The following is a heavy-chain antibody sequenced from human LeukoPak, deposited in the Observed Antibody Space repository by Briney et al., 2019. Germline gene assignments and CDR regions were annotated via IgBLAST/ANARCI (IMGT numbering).Heavy chain of an antibody. Sequence: GGSLRLSCAASGFTFSSYGMHWVRQAPGKGLEWVAFIRYDGSNKYYADSVKGRFTISRDNSKNTLYLQMNSLRAEDTAVYYCAKGPGRDGYKSPYYFDYWGQGTLVTVSS. V-gene: IGHV3-30*02. D-gene: IGHD5-24*01. J-gene: IGHJ4*02. CDR2: IRYDGSNK. CDR3: AKGPGRDGYKSPYYFDY. CDR1: GFTFSSYG.